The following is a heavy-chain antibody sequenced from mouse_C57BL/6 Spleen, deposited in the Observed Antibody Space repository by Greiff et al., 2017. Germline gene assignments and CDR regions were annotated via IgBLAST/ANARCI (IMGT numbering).Heavy chain of an antibody. J-gene: IGHJ4*01. V-gene: IGHV1-63*01. D-gene: IGHD4-1*01. CDR1: GYTFTNYW. CDR3: ASGVGPYYAMDY. Sequence: QVQLKESGAELVRPGTSVKMSCKASGYTFTNYWIGWAKQRPGHGLEWIGDIYPGGGYTNYNEKFKGKATLTADKSSSTAYMQFSSLTSEDSAIYYCASGVGPYYAMDYWGQGTSVTVSS. CDR2: IYPGGGYT.